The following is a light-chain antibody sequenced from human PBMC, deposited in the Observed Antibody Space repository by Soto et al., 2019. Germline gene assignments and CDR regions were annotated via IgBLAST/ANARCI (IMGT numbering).Light chain of an antibody. CDR1: SSDVGGYNY. V-gene: IGLV2-14*01. CDR2: DVS. CDR3: SSFAGSSTLYV. J-gene: IGLJ1*01. Sequence: QSALTQPASVSGSPGLSITISCTGASSDVGGYNYVSWYQQHPGKAPKLMIYDVSNRPSGISNRFSGSKSGNTASLTISGLQAEDEADYYCSSFAGSSTLYVFGTGTKVTVL.